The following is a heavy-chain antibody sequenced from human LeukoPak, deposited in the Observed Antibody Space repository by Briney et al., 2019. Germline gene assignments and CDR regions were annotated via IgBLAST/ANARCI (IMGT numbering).Heavy chain of an antibody. CDR2: INHSGST. V-gene: IGHV4-34*01. CDR3: ARDQAHHFWSGYYVPYAFDI. Sequence: SETLSLTCAVYGGSFSGYYWSWIRQPPGKGLEWIGEINHSGSTNYNPSLKSRVTISVDTSKNQFSLKLSSVTAADTAVYYCARDQAHHFWSGYYVPYAFDIWGQGTMVTVSS. D-gene: IGHD3-3*02. CDR1: GGSFSGYY. J-gene: IGHJ3*02.